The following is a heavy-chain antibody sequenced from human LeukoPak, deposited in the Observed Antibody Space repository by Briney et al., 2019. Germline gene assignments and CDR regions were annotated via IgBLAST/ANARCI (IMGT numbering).Heavy chain of an antibody. CDR2: IGTAGDT. J-gene: IGHJ3*02. CDR3: ARAGQWFSDAYDI. CDR1: GFTFSTFD. V-gene: IGHV3-13*01. D-gene: IGHD3-10*01. Sequence: GGSLRLSCAASGFTFSTFDMHWVRQGTGIGLEWVSGIGTAGDTHYPDSVKGRFTISRENAKNSLCLQMNSLRAGDTAVYYCARAGQWFSDAYDIWGQGTMVTVSS.